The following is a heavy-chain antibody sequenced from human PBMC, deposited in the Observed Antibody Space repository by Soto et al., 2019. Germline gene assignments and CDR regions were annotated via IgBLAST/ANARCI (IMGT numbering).Heavy chain of an antibody. V-gene: IGHV4-34*01. CDR1: GGSLTDYW. CDR3: ARDFGAGAHFDH. J-gene: IGHJ4*02. CDR2: INHIGES. Sequence: QVHLQQWGTGLLKPSETLSLTCAVYGGSLTDYWWTWIRQTPGKGLEWIGAINHIGESNHNPSLKSRVTISLDTSQNQFSLKLTSVTVADTAVYYCARDFGAGAHFDHWGQGSLVTVSS. D-gene: IGHD3-10*01.